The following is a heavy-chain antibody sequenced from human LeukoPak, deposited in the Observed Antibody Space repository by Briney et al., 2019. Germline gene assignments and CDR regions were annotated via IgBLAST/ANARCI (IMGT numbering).Heavy chain of an antibody. CDR3: AKDLLLWFGELSYFDY. V-gene: IGHV3-74*01. CDR2: IKSDGSST. J-gene: IGHJ4*02. D-gene: IGHD3-10*01. CDR1: GFTFSSYW. Sequence: PGGSLRLSCAASGFTFSSYWMHWVRQAPGKGLVWVSSIKSDGSSTSYADSVKGRFTISRDNSKNTLYLQMNSLRAEDTAVYYCAKDLLLWFGELSYFDYWGQGTLVTVSS.